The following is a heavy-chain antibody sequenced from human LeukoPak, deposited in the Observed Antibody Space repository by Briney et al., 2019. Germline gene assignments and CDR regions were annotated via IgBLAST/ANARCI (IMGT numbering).Heavy chain of an antibody. J-gene: IGHJ4*02. Sequence: PGGSLRLSCAASGFTFSSYEMNWVRQAPGKGLEWISYISSSGSTMYYADSVKGRFTISRDNAKNSPYLQMNSLRAEDTAVYYCARDWSYYFDYWGQGTLVTVSS. CDR2: ISSSGSTM. D-gene: IGHD1-26*01. V-gene: IGHV3-48*03. CDR1: GFTFSSYE. CDR3: ARDWSYYFDY.